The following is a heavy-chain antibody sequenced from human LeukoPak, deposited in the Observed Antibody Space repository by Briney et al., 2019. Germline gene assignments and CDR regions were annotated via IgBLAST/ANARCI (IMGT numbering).Heavy chain of an antibody. J-gene: IGHJ4*02. Sequence: SQTLSLTCAISGDSVSSNSAAWSWVGQSPSRGLEWLGRTYYRSKWYYDYAVSVKSRITINPDTSKNQFSLQLNSVTPEDTAVYYCARGATAYFDSWGQGTLVTVSS. CDR1: GDSVSSNSAA. CDR3: ARGATAYFDS. D-gene: IGHD5-12*01. CDR2: TYYRSKWYY. V-gene: IGHV6-1*01.